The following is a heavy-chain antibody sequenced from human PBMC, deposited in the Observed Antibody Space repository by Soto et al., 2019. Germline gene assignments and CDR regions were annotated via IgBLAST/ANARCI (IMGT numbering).Heavy chain of an antibody. CDR2: IDPDTGDT. D-gene: IGHD6-19*01. CDR3: AKDLHTSGLYGMDV. J-gene: IGHJ6*02. CDR1: GYTFSGYY. V-gene: IGHV1-2*04. Sequence: ASVKVSCKTSGYTFSGYYIHWVRQAPGQGLEWMGWIDPDTGDTNYAQKFQGWVTMTWDTSISTAYMELTRLRSGDTAIYYCAKDLHTSGLYGMDVWGQGTTVTVS.